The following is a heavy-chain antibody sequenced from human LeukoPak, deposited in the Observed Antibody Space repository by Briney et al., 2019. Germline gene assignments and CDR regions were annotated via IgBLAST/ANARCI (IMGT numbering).Heavy chain of an antibody. CDR1: GGTFSSYA. CDR2: IIPIFGTA. CDR3: ARKYYYGSGSYNWFDP. J-gene: IGHJ5*02. Sequence: ASVKVSCKASGGTFSSYAISWVRQAPGQGLEWMGGIIPIFGTANYAQKFQGRVTITADKSTSTAYMELSSLRSEDTAVYYCARKYYYGSGSYNWFDPWGQGTLVTVSS. D-gene: IGHD3-10*01. V-gene: IGHV1-69*06.